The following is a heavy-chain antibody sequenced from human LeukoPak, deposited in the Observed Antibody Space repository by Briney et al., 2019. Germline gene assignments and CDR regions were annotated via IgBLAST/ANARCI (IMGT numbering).Heavy chain of an antibody. V-gene: IGHV1-69*04. D-gene: IGHD3-10*01. CDR1: GGTFSSYA. CDR2: IIPILGIA. Sequence: SVKVSCKASGGTFSSYAISCVRQSPGQGREWMGRIIPILGIANYAQKFQGRVTITADKSPSTAYMELSSLRSEDTAVYYCASSITMVRGVYFDYWGQGTLVTVSS. CDR3: ASSITMVRGVYFDY. J-gene: IGHJ4*02.